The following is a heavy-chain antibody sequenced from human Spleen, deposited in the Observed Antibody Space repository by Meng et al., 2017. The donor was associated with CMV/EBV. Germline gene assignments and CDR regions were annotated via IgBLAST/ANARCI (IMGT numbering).Heavy chain of an antibody. Sequence: GESLKISCAASGLTFSNYAMSWVRQAPGKGLEWVSAISGSGGSTYYADSVKGRFTISRDNSKNTLYLQMNSLRAEDTAVYYCARKESRYCSSTSCSPGVYWGQGTLVTVSS. CDR3: ARKESRYCSSTSCSPGVY. V-gene: IGHV3-23*01. CDR1: GLTFSNYA. J-gene: IGHJ4*02. D-gene: IGHD2-2*01. CDR2: ISGSGGST.